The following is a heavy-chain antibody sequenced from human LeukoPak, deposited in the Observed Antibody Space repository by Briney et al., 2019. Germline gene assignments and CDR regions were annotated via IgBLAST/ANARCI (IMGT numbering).Heavy chain of an antibody. CDR3: ARDLGNTGWYTFDY. Sequence: SQTLSLTCDISGDSASSNNGAWNWTRQSPSRGLEWLGGTYYRSKWYNDYAGSLNGRITISPDTSKNQFSLHLNSVTPEDTAVYYCARDLGNTGWYTFDYWGQGILVTVSS. D-gene: IGHD6-19*01. V-gene: IGHV6-1*01. CDR1: GDSASSNNGA. J-gene: IGHJ4*02. CDR2: TYYRSKWYN.